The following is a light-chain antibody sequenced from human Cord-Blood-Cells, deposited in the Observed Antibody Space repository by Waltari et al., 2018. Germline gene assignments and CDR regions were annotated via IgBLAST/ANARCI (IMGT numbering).Light chain of an antibody. CDR1: SSNIGSNT. Sequence: QSVLTQPPSASGTPGQRVTISCSGSSSNIGSNTVNWYQQLPGTAPKLLLYSNNQRPSGVPDRFSGSKSGTSASLASSGLQSEEEADYYCAAWDDSLNGPVFGGGTKLTVL. J-gene: IGLJ2*01. CDR2: SNN. V-gene: IGLV1-44*01. CDR3: AAWDDSLNGPV.